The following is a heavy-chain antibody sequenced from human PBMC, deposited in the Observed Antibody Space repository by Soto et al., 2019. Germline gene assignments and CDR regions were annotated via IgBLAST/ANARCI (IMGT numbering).Heavy chain of an antibody. CDR1: EFTFRSYW. Sequence: EVQLVDSGGGLVQPGGSLRLSCAASEFTFRSYWMHWVRQSPGKGLVWVSSISGDGSSTTYADSVRGRFTISRDNAKNTVYLQMDSLRAEDTAVYYCARSLPGTYGAFDLWGQGTMVTVSS. CDR2: ISGDGSST. D-gene: IGHD1-7*01. CDR3: ARSLPGTYGAFDL. J-gene: IGHJ3*01. V-gene: IGHV3-74*01.